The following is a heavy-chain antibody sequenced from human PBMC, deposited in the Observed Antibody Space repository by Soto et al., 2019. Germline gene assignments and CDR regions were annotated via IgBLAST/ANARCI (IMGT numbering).Heavy chain of an antibody. CDR1: GFTFSSYG. J-gene: IGHJ4*02. CDR2: ISYDGSNK. Sequence: GGSLRLSCAASGFTFSSYGMHWVRQAPGKGLEWVAVISYDGSNKYYADSVKGRFTISRDNSKNTLYLQMNSLRAEDTAVYYCAKVDGRYCTNGVCVYLDYWGQGTLVTVSS. CDR3: AKVDGRYCTNGVCVYLDY. D-gene: IGHD2-8*01. V-gene: IGHV3-30*18.